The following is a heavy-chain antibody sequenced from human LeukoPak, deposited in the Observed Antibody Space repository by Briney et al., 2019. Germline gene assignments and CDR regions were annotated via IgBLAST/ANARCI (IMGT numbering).Heavy chain of an antibody. CDR2: ISAYNGNT. J-gene: IGHJ6*03. CDR1: GYTFTSYG. D-gene: IGHD4-17*01. Sequence: GASVKVSCTASGYTFTSYGISWVRQAPGQGLEWMGWISAYNGNTNYAQKLQGRVTMTTDTSTSTTYMELRSLRSDDTAVYYCARGTTVTTFYYYYMDVWGKGTTVTVSS. CDR3: ARGTTVTTFYYYYMDV. V-gene: IGHV1-18*01.